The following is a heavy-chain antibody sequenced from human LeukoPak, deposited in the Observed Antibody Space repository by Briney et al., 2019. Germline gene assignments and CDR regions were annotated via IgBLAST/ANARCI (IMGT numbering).Heavy chain of an antibody. CDR3: VSSTGQQLIPYDY. CDR1: GINFSTNY. Sequence: GSLRLSYAASGINFSTNYMTWIRRAPGKGREWVSLIYGAGAAYYAESVRGRFIISRDNSKNTLFLQMNSLRAEDTAVYYCVSSTGQQLIPYDYWGQGTHVAVSS. V-gene: IGHV3-66*02. D-gene: IGHD6-13*01. CDR2: IYGAGAA. J-gene: IGHJ4*02.